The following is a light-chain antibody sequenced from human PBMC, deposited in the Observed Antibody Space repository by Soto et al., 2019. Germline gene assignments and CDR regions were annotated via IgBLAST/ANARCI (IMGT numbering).Light chain of an antibody. CDR1: QSVSTH. J-gene: IGKJ5*01. Sequence: EIVLTQSPATLSLSPGERTTLSCRASQSVSTHLAWYQQKPGQAPRLLIYDASNRATGIPARFSGTGSGTDFTLIISRLEPEDFAVYYCQQYSNSPLTFGLGTRLEIK. CDR3: QQYSNSPLT. CDR2: DAS. V-gene: IGKV3-11*01.